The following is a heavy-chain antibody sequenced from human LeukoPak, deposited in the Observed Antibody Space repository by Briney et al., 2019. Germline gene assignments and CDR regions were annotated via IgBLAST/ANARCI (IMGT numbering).Heavy chain of an antibody. CDR3: AKDRSSNGIGCYYYYMEV. Sequence: PGGSLRLSCAASAFTFSSYGMHWVRQAPGKGLEWVAYIQYDRTNEQYAHSVKGRFRISRDNSNNILYLQMNSLRTEDTAVYYCAKDRSSNGIGCYYYYMEVWGKGTTVTISS. D-gene: IGHD2-2*01. CDR2: IQYDRTNE. CDR1: AFTFSSYG. J-gene: IGHJ6*03. V-gene: IGHV3-30*02.